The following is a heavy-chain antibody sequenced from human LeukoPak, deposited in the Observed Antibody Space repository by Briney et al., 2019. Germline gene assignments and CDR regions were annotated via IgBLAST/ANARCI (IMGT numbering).Heavy chain of an antibody. V-gene: IGHV4-59*01. CDR3: ARVRPSHYYYYYGMDV. J-gene: IGHJ6*02. Sequence: SETLSLTCSVSGGFNTHYYWSWIRQPPGKGLEWIGYIYYSGSTNYNPSLKSRVTISVDTSKNQFSLKLSSVTAADTAVYYCARVRPSHYYYYYGMDVWGQGTTVTVSS. CDR2: IYYSGST. CDR1: GGFNTHYY.